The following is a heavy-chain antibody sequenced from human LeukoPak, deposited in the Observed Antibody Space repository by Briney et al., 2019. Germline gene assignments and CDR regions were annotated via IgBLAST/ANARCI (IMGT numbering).Heavy chain of an antibody. CDR3: ARDLGGSLLVFDY. CDR2: IIPNSGGT. CDR1: GYTFSGNY. Sequence: GASVKVSCKASGYTFSGNYLHWVRQAPGQGLEWMGWIIPNSGGTNYAQKFQGRVTMTRDTSISTAYTALSSLKSDDTAVYYCARDLGGSLLVFDYWGQGTLVTVSS. J-gene: IGHJ4*02. D-gene: IGHD1-26*01. V-gene: IGHV1-2*02.